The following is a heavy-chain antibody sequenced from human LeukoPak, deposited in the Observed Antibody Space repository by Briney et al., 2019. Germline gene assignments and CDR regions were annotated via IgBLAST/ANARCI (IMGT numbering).Heavy chain of an antibody. V-gene: IGHV3-9*01. Sequence: GGSLRLSCAASGFTFDDYAMHWVRQAPGKGLEWVSGISWNSGSIGYADSVKGRFTISRDNAKNSLYLRAEDTALYYCAKDIGPYSSGFPFGYWGQGTLVTVSS. D-gene: IGHD6-19*01. CDR3: AKDIGPYSSGFPFGY. J-gene: IGHJ4*02. CDR2: ISWNSGSI. CDR1: GFTFDDYA.